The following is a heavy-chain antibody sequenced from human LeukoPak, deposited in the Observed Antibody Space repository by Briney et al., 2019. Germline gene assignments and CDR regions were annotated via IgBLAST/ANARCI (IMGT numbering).Heavy chain of an antibody. CDR1: GGSFSGYY. D-gene: IGHD2-15*01. V-gene: IGHV4-34*01. CDR3: ARVSHVVVAATGVYGMDV. CDR2: INHSGST. Sequence: SETLSLTCAVYGGSFSGYYWSWIRQPPGKGLEWIGEINHSGSTNYNPSLKSRVTISVDTSKNQFSLKLSSVTAADTAMYYCARVSHVVVAATGVYGMDVWGQGTTVTVSS. J-gene: IGHJ6*02.